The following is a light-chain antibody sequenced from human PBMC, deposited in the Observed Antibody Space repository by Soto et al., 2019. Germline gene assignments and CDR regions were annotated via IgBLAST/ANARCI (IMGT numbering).Light chain of an antibody. CDR2: SAS. CDR3: QNYNLS. Sequence: EVVLTQSPDTLSLSVGERASLSCRASQSNSSNFLAWYQQKPGQAPRLLIYSASTRATGVPDRFSGSGSGTHFTLTITRLEPEDFAIYICQNYNLSFGPGTKVEIK. CDR1: QSNSSNF. J-gene: IGKJ3*01. V-gene: IGKV3-20*01.